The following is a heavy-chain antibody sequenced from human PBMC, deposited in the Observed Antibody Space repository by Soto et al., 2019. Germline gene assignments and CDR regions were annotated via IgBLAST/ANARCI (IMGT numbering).Heavy chain of an antibody. Sequence: QVQLQESGPGLVEPSQTLSLTCSVSGGSISSWDYYWSWIRQPTGKGLEWIGYMFYVGATYYNPSLKRRVTISVDPSKNQFSLKLRSVPAADTAVYHCARVVRFCRSPSCRGRKWFDPWGQGTLVTVTS. V-gene: IGHV4-30-4*01. J-gene: IGHJ5*02. CDR2: MFYVGAT. CDR3: ARVVRFCRSPSCRGRKWFDP. CDR1: GGSISSWDYY. D-gene: IGHD2-2*01.